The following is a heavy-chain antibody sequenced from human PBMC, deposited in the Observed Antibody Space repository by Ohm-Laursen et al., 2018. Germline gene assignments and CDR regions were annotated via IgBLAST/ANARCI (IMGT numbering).Heavy chain of an antibody. J-gene: IGHJ2*01. CDR3: ARDRMGATIGYFDL. CDR2: IYYRGTT. V-gene: IGHV4-59*12. CDR1: GASISSEY. Sequence: SETLSLTCTVSGASISSEYWTWIRQPPGKGLEWIGYIYYRGTTNYNPSLQSRVTISMDTSKNQFSLNLSSVTAADTAVYYCARDRMGATIGYFDLWGRGTLVTVSS. D-gene: IGHD1-26*01.